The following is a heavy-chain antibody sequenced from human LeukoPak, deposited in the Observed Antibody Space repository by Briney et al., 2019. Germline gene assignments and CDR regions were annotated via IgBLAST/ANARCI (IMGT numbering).Heavy chain of an antibody. V-gene: IGHV3-7*01. CDR2: IKPDGSAE. D-gene: IGHD2-2*01. CDR1: GFSFDTHW. Sequence: GGSLRLSCAASGFSFDTHWMNWVRQFPGGGLEWVANIKPDGSAEYYVDSVKGRFTISRDNVKNLVYLQLNSLRTEDTAVYYCSGRPGFSSIYWGQGTLVTVSS. CDR3: SGRPGFSSIY. J-gene: IGHJ4*02.